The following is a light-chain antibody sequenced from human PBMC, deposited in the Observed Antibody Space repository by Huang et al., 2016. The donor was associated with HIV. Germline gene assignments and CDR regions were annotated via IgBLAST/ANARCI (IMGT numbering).Light chain of an antibody. CDR3: QQYGSSPLIT. Sequence: EIVLTQSPGTLSLSPGERATLSCRASQRVSSSYLAWYQQKLGQAPRLLIYGASSRATDIPDRFSGSGSETDFTLTISRLEPEDFAVYYCQQYGSSPLITFGQGTRLEIK. V-gene: IGKV3-20*01. J-gene: IGKJ5*01. CDR2: GAS. CDR1: QRVSSSY.